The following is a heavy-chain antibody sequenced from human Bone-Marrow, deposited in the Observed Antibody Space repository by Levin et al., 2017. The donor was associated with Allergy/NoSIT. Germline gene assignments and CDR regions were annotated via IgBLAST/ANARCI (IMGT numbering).Heavy chain of an antibody. V-gene: IGHV3-23*01. CDR1: GFSVSSRA. D-gene: IGHD6-19*01. CDR2: VTNNAGKT. CDR3: AKDHPSNGWPTFEY. J-gene: IGHJ4*02. Sequence: GGSLKISCAASGFSVSSRAMSWVRQAPGRGLEWVSSVTNNAGKTYYAASVKGRFVISRDDSKNTVDLQMNNLRADDTAMYYCAKDHPSNGWPTFEYWGQGTLVTVSS.